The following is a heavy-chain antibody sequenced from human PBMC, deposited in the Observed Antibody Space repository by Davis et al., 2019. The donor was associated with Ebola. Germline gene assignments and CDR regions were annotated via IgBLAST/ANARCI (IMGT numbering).Heavy chain of an antibody. J-gene: IGHJ4*02. CDR1: GGSFSGSY. CDR3: ASDYGSGFFDY. V-gene: IGHV4-34*01. Sequence: SETLSLTCAVYGGSFSGSYWSWIRQPPGKGLEWIGEINHSGRANYHSSLKSRVTISVDTSKNQFSLKLSSVTAADTAVYYCASDYGSGFFDYWGQGTLVTVSS. CDR2: INHSGRA. D-gene: IGHD3-10*01.